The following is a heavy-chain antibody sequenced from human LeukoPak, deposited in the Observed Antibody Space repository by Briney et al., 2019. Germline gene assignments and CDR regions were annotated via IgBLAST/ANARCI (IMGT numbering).Heavy chain of an antibody. J-gene: IGHJ4*02. D-gene: IGHD5-12*01. CDR3: ASERGYSGYFDY. Sequence: ASVKVSCKASGGTFSSYAISWVRQAPGQGLEWVGGIIPIFGTANYAQKFQGRVTITTDESTSTAYMELSSLRSEDTAVYYCASERGYSGYFDYWGQGTLVTVSS. CDR1: GGTFSSYA. CDR2: IIPIFGTA. V-gene: IGHV1-69*05.